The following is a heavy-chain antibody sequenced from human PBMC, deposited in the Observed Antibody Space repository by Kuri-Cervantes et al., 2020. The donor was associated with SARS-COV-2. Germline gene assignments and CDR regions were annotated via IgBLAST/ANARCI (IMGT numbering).Heavy chain of an antibody. V-gene: IGHV3-30*01. CDR2: ISYDGSNK. Sequence: GESLKISCAASGFTFSSYAMHWVRQAPGKGLEWVAVISYDGSNKYYADSVKGRFTISRDNSKNTLYLQMNSLRAEDTAVYYCAKDLDSSGWYDVGYWGQGTLVTVSS. D-gene: IGHD6-19*01. CDR3: AKDLDSSGWYDVGY. CDR1: GFTFSSYA. J-gene: IGHJ4*02.